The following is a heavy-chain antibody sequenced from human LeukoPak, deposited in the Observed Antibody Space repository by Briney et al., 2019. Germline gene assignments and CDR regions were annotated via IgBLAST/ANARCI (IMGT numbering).Heavy chain of an antibody. D-gene: IGHD3-22*01. V-gene: IGHV3-9*01. CDR2: ISWNSGSI. Sequence: GRSLRLSCAASGFTFDDYAMHWVRQAPGKGLEWVSGISWNSGSIGYADSVKGRFTISRDNAKNSLYLQMNSLRAEDTALYYCAEDQGYYYDSKMGFDYWGQGTLVTVSS. CDR1: GFTFDDYA. CDR3: AEDQGYYYDSKMGFDY. J-gene: IGHJ4*02.